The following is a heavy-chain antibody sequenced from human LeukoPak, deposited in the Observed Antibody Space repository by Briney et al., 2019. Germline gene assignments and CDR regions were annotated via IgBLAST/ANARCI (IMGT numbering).Heavy chain of an antibody. J-gene: IGHJ3*02. Sequence: SQTLSLTCTVSGGSISSGGYYWSWIRQHPGKGLEWIGYIYYSGSTYYNPSLKSRVTISVDTSKNQFSLKLSSVTAADTAVYYCASGKWLWDAFDIWGQGTMVTVSS. CDR1: GGSISSGGYY. CDR2: IYYSGST. D-gene: IGHD3-22*01. V-gene: IGHV4-31*03. CDR3: ASGKWLWDAFDI.